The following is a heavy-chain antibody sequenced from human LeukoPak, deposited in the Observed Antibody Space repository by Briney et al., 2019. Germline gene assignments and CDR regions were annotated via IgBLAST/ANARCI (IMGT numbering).Heavy chain of an antibody. D-gene: IGHD2-2*01. V-gene: IGHV3-23*01. CDR1: GFTFSSYA. CDR2: ISGSGGST. Sequence: GGSLRLSCAASGFTFSSYAMSWVRQAPRKGLEWVSAISGSGGSTYYADSVKGRFTISRDNSKNTLYLQMNSLRAEDTAVYYCASTIVVVPAARVDAFDIWGQGTMVTVSS. J-gene: IGHJ3*02. CDR3: ASTIVVVPAARVDAFDI.